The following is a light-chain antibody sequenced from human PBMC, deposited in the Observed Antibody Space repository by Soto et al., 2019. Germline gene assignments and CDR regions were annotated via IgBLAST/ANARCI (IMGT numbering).Light chain of an antibody. CDR2: GAS. CDR1: QSISRR. CDR3: QQYNNWPPFT. Sequence: EIVMTQSPATQSVSPGERVTLSCRASQSISRRLAWYQQKPGQAPRLLIYGASTRATGIPARFSGSGSGTEFTLTISSLQSEDFAVYYCQQYNNWPPFTFGPGTKVDIK. V-gene: IGKV3-15*01. J-gene: IGKJ3*01.